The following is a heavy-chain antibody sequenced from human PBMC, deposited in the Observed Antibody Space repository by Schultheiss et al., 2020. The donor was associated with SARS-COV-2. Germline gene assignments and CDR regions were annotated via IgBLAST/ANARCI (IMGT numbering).Heavy chain of an antibody. Sequence: SQTLSLTCTVSGGSISSGGYYWGWIRQPPGKGLEWIGSIYYSGSTYYNPSLKSRVTISVDTSKNQFSLKLSSVTAADTAVYYCARGTSAAAGTKDYWGQGTLVTVSS. J-gene: IGHJ4*02. CDR1: GGSISSGGYY. V-gene: IGHV4-39*01. D-gene: IGHD6-13*01. CDR3: ARGTSAAAGTKDY. CDR2: IYYSGST.